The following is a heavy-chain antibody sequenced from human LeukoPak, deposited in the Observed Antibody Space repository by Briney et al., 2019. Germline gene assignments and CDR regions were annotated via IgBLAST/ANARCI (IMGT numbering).Heavy chain of an antibody. V-gene: IGHV4-34*01. Sequence: PSETLSLTCAVYGGSFTGNYWRWIRQPPGKGLEWIGEINHSGRTKYNSSLKSRVTMSVDASTNQFFLRLTSVTAADTAVYYCACNAVRYSAYDREEDPSDIWGQGTLVTVSS. CDR1: GGSFTGNY. D-gene: IGHD5-12*01. J-gene: IGHJ3*02. CDR3: ACNAVRYSAYDREEDPSDI. CDR2: INHSGRT.